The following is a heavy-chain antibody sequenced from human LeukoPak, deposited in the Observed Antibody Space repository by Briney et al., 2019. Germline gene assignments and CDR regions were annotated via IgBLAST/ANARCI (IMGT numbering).Heavy chain of an antibody. Sequence: PGGSLRLSCAASGFTFSSYSMNWVRQAPGKGLEWVSYISSSSSTIYYADSVKGRFTISRDNAKNSLYLQMNSLRAEDTAVYYCAREGWGRRYALDIWGQGTMVTVSS. CDR3: AREGWGRRYALDI. CDR1: GFTFSSYS. CDR2: ISSSSSTI. J-gene: IGHJ3*02. V-gene: IGHV3-48*04. D-gene: IGHD3-16*01.